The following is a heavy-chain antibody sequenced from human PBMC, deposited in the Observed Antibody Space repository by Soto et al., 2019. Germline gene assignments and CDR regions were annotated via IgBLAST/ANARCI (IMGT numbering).Heavy chain of an antibody. CDR2: ISSIVST. CDR1: GGPIRSGDYF. J-gene: IGHJ6*02. Sequence: QVQLQESGPGLVKPSQTLSLTCTVSGGPIRSGDYFWSWIRQSPGKGLEWIGYISSIVSTYYNPSLKSRVSVSRDTSKNQFSLKLSSVTTTDTAVYYCARGLVIRPYYYHGMDVWGQGTTVTVSS. D-gene: IGHD3-9*01. CDR3: ARGLVIRPYYYHGMDV. V-gene: IGHV4-30-4*01.